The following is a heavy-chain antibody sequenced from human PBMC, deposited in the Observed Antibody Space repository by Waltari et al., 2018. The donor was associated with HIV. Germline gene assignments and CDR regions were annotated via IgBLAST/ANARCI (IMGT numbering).Heavy chain of an antibody. V-gene: IGHV3-74*01. D-gene: IGHD6-13*01. J-gene: IGHJ4*02. CDR1: GFTFSSYW. CDR2: MNSDGRST. CDR3: ARNLEGAAAGGGVDY. Sequence: EVQLVESGGGLVQPGGSLRLSCAASGFTFSSYWMHWVRQAPGKGLVWVSRMNSDGRSTSYADFVKGRFTICRDNAKNTLYLQMNRLRAEDTAVYYCARNLEGAAAGGGVDYWGQGTLVTVSS.